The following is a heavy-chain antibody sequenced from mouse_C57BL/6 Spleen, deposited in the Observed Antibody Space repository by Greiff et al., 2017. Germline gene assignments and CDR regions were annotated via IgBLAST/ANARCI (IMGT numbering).Heavy chain of an antibody. Sequence: QVQLKQPGAELVMPGASVKLSCKASGYTFTSYWMHWVKQRPGQGLEWIGEIDPSDSYTNYNQKFKGKSTLTVDKSSSTAYMQLSSLTSEDSAVYYCARIYYDYGFAYWGQGTLVTVSA. J-gene: IGHJ3*01. CDR1: GYTFTSYW. CDR3: ARIYYDYGFAY. CDR2: IDPSDSYT. V-gene: IGHV1-69*01. D-gene: IGHD2-4*01.